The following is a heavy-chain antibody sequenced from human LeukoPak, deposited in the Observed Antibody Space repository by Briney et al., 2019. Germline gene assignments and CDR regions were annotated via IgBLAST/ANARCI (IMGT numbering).Heavy chain of an antibody. CDR2: IKSKTDGGTT. D-gene: IGHD3-3*01. CDR1: GFTFSNAW. J-gene: IGHJ4*02. Sequence: GGSLRLSCAASGFTFSNAWMSWVRQAPGKGLEWVGRIKSKTDGGTTDYAAPVKGRFTISRDDSKNTLYLQMNSLRVEDTAVYYCAKQYDFWSGPDYWGQGTLVTVSS. V-gene: IGHV3-15*01. CDR3: AKQYDFWSGPDY.